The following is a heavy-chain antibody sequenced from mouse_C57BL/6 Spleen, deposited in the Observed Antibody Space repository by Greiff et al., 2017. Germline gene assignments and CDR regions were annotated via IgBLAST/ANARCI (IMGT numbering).Heavy chain of an antibody. CDR1: GYTFTGYW. J-gene: IGHJ3*01. Sequence: QVQLKESGAELMKPGASVKLSCKATGYTFTGYWIEWVKQRPGHGLEWIGEILPGSGSTNYNEKFKGKATFTADTSSNTAYMQLSSLAAEDSAIYYCARGAYDGYYRFAYWGQGTLVTVSA. CDR2: ILPGSGST. CDR3: ARGAYDGYYRFAY. D-gene: IGHD2-3*01. V-gene: IGHV1-9*01.